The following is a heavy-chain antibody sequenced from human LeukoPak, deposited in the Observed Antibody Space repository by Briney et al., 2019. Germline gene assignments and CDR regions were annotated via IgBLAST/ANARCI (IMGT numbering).Heavy chain of an antibody. V-gene: IGHV3-30*18. CDR1: GFTFSSYG. CDR3: AKGNWFDP. J-gene: IGHJ5*02. CDR2: ISYDGSNK. Sequence: PGRSLRLSCAASGFTFSSYGMHWVRQAPGKGLEWVAVISYDGSNKYYADSVKGRFTISRDNSKNTLYLQMNSLRAEDTAVYYCAKGNWFDPWARDPWSPSPQ.